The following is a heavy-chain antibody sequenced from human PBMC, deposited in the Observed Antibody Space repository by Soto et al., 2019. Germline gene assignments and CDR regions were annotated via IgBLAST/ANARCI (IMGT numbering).Heavy chain of an antibody. CDR1: GGSISSYY. J-gene: IGHJ6*02. CDR3: ARDRITMVWGTYYYYGMDV. V-gene: IGHV4-59*01. CDR2: IYYSGST. Sequence: SETLSLTCAVSGGSISSYYWSWIRQPPGKGLEWIGYIYYSGSTNYNPSLKSRVTISVDTSKNQFSLKLSSVTAADTAVYYCARDRITMVWGTYYYYGMDVWGQGTTVTVSS. D-gene: IGHD3-10*01.